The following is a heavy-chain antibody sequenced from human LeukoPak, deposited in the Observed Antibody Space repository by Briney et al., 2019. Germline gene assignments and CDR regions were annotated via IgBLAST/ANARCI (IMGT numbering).Heavy chain of an antibody. D-gene: IGHD3-22*01. J-gene: IGHJ4*02. CDR3: ARWINDSGYFDN. Sequence: ASVKVSCKASGGTFSSYAISWVRQAPGQGLEWMGRIIPVLGIANYAQKFQGRVTITADKSTSTAYMELSSLRSEDTAVYYCARWINDSGYFDNGGQGTLVTVSS. V-gene: IGHV1-69*04. CDR2: IIPVLGIA. CDR1: GGTFSSYA.